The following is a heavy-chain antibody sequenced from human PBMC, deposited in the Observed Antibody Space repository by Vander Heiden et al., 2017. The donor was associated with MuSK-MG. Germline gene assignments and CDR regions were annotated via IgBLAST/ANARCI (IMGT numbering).Heavy chain of an antibody. CDR2: IYYSGST. Sequence: QLQLQESGPGLVKPSETLSLTCTVSGGSISRWSYYWGWIRQPPGKGLEWIGSIYYSGSTYYNPSLKSRVTISVDTSKNQFSLKLSSVTAADTAVYYCARRDDFWSGYYPDWYFDLWGRGTLVTVSS. V-gene: IGHV4-39*01. CDR3: ARRDDFWSGYYPDWYFDL. D-gene: IGHD3-3*01. CDR1: GGSISRWSYY. J-gene: IGHJ2*01.